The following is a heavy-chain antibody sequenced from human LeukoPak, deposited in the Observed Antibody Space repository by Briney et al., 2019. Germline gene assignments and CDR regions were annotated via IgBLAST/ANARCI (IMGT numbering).Heavy chain of an antibody. CDR2: IHAGNGDT. CDR3: ARGPGSYLPGYYFDY. V-gene: IGHV1-3*01. J-gene: IGHJ4*02. D-gene: IGHD1-26*01. Sequence: ASVKVSCKTSGFTFSNYAMHWVRQAPGQSLEWMGWIHAGNGDTKSSQKFQGRVTITRDTSATTTYMELSSLRSEDTAVYYCARGPGSYLPGYYFDYWGQETLVTVSS. CDR1: GFTFSNYA.